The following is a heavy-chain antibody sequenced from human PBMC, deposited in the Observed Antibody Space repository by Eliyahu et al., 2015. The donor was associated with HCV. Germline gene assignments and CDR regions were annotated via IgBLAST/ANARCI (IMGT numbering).Heavy chain of an antibody. D-gene: IGHD3/OR15-3a*01. Sequence: EVQLVXSGGVVVQPGGSLRLXCAASGFXFDDYTMHWVRQAPGKGLEWVSLISWDGGSTYYADSVKGRVTISRDNSKNSLYLQMNSLRTEDTALYYCAKDSADWGDYYYGMDVWGQGTTVTVSS. CDR1: GFXFDDYT. CDR3: AKDSADWGDYYYGMDV. V-gene: IGHV3-43*01. CDR2: ISWDGGST. J-gene: IGHJ6*02.